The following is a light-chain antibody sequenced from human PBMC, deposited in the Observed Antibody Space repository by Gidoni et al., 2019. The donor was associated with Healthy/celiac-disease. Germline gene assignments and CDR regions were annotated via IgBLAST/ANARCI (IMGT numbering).Light chain of an antibody. CDR3: QQRSNWPPFT. J-gene: IGKJ3*01. CDR1: QSVIIY. CDR2: ETS. Sequence: DIVLTPSPATLSLSPEESATLSCRASQSVIIYLAWYQQKPGQAPRLLIYETSNRATGIPARFSGSGSGTDFTLTISSLEPEDFAVYYCQQRSNWPPFTFGPGTKVDIK. V-gene: IGKV3-11*01.